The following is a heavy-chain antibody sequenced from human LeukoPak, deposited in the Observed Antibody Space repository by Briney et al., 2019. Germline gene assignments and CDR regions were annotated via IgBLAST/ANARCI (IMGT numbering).Heavy chain of an antibody. CDR2: IYHSGST. V-gene: IGHV4-30-2*01. D-gene: IGHD6-13*01. Sequence: PSETLSLTCAVSGGSISSGGYSWSWIRQPPGKGLEWIGYIYHSGSTYYNPSLKSRVTISVDRSKNQFSLKLSSVTAADTAVYYCARATAAADIDYYYYGMDVWGQGTTVTVSS. J-gene: IGHJ6*02. CDR3: ARATAAADIDYYYYGMDV. CDR1: GGSISSGGYS.